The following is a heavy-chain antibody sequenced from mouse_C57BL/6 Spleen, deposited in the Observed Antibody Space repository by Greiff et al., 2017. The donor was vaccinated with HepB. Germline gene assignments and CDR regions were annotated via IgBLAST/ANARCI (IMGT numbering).Heavy chain of an antibody. Sequence: VQLKESGGGLVKPGGSLKLSCAASGFTFSSYAMSWVRQTPEKRLEWVATISDGGSYTYYPDNVKGRFTISRDNAKNNLYLQMSHLKSEDTAMYYCARDLRGAMDYWGQGTSVTVSS. D-gene: IGHD1-1*01. J-gene: IGHJ4*01. CDR2: ISDGGSYT. V-gene: IGHV5-4*01. CDR1: GFTFSSYA. CDR3: ARDLRGAMDY.